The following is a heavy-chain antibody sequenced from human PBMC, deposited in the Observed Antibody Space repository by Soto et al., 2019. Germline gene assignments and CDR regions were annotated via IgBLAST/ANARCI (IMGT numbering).Heavy chain of an antibody. CDR2: IFYSGST. V-gene: IGHV4-39*07. J-gene: IGHJ4*02. D-gene: IGHD3-22*01. CDR1: GGSISSSSYY. Sequence: PSETLSLTCTVSGGSISSSSYYWGWIRQPPGKGLEWIGSIFYSGSTYYNPSLKSRVTISVDTSKNQFSLKLSSVTAADTAVYYCARGPFLNDYDSSGYHDWGQGTLVTVSS. CDR3: ARGPFLNDYDSSGYHD.